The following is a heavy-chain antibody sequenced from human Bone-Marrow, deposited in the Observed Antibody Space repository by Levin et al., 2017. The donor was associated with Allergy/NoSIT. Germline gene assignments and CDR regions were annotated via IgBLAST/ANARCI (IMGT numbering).Heavy chain of an antibody. J-gene: IGHJ5*02. CDR3: AKGYEYGWFDP. V-gene: IGHV1-2*02. CDR2: INPKNGGT. Sequence: AASVKVSCKASGYTFTDYHIHWVRQAPGQGLEWMGWINPKNGGTTYAQKFQGRVSMTGDTSVSTAYMDLSRLTSDDTAVYYCAKGYEYGWFDPWGQGTPVTVSS. CDR1: GYTFTDYH. D-gene: IGHD5-12*01.